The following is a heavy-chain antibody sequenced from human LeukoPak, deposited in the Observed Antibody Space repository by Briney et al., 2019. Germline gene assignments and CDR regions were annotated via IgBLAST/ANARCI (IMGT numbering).Heavy chain of an antibody. CDR3: AWGRVYGDFGRFDS. CDR1: GGSIDSYY. CDR2: IFYGGST. V-gene: IGHV4-59*01. D-gene: IGHD2-21*02. J-gene: IGHJ4*02. Sequence: SETLSLTCTLSGGSIDSYYWSWIRDSPGKGLEWIGYIFYGGSTNYNPSLKSRVTVSVDTSKNQFSLRLNSVTAADTAFYYCAWGRVYGDFGRFDSWGQGILVTVSS.